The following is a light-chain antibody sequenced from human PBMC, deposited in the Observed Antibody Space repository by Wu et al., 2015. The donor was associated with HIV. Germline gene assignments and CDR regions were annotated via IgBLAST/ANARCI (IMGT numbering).Light chain of an antibody. CDR1: QNVSSN. CDR2: GTS. Sequence: EIVMTQSPATLSVSPGERATLSCRASQNVSSNLAWYQQKPGQAPRLLIYGTSTRATGIPARFSGSGSGTEFTLTISSMQSEDFAVYYCQQRSNWPLTFGGGTKVEIK. V-gene: IGKV3-15*01. J-gene: IGKJ4*01. CDR3: QQRSNWPLT.